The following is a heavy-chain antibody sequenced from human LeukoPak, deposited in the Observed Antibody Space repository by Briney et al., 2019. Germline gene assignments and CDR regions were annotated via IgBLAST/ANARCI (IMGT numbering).Heavy chain of an antibody. J-gene: IGHJ1*01. CDR2: ISYDGSNK. CDR3: ARIHQGFPPSSLPAEYLQH. CDR1: GFTFSSYA. V-gene: IGHV3-30-3*01. Sequence: GGSLRLSCAASGFTFSSYAMHWVRQAPGKGLEWVAVISYDGSNKYYADSVKGRFTISRDNSKNTLYLQMNSLRAEDTAVYYCARIHQGFPPSSLPAEYLQHWGQGTLVTVSS.